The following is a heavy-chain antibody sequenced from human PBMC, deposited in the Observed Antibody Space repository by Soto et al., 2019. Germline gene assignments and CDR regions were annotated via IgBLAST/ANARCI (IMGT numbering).Heavy chain of an antibody. D-gene: IGHD5-12*01. Sequence: SETLSLTCTVSDGSVSSGSYYWTWIRQPLGKGLEWIGYIYSSGSTLYNPSLKSRVIISVDTSMNQFSLKLSSVTAADTAVYYCARDSLALFDSWGQGTLVTVSS. CDR2: IYSSGST. J-gene: IGHJ4*02. CDR1: DGSVSSGSYY. V-gene: IGHV4-61*01. CDR3: ARDSLALFDS.